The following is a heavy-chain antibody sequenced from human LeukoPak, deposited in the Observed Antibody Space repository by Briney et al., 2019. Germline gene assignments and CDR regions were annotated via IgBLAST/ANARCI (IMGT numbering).Heavy chain of an antibody. CDR1: GFTFSSYW. D-gene: IGHD2-15*01. V-gene: IGHV3-74*01. J-gene: IGHJ4*02. CDR3: ARADCSGGSCYSLFDY. CDR2: INSDGSST. Sequence: PGGSLRLSCAASGFTFSSYWMHWVRQVPGKGLVWVSRINSDGSSTTYADSVKGRFTISRDNAKNTLYLQMDSLRAEDTAVYYCARADCSGGSCYSLFDYWGQGTLVTVSS.